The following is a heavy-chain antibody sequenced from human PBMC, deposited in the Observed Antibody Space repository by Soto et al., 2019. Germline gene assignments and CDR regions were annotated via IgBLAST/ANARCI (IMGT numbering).Heavy chain of an antibody. Sequence: EVQLVESGGGLVQPGGSLRLSCAASGFTVSSNYMSWVRQAPGKGLEWVSVIYSGGSTYYADSVKGRFTISRDNSKNTLYLQMNSLRAEDTAMYYCARDRDRDYYGMDVWGQGTTVTVSS. D-gene: IGHD3-10*01. CDR2: IYSGGST. V-gene: IGHV3-66*01. J-gene: IGHJ6*02. CDR1: GFTVSSNY. CDR3: ARDRDRDYYGMDV.